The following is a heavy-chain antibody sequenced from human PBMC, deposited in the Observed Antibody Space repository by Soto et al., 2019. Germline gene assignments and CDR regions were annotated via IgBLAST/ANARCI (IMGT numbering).Heavy chain of an antibody. Sequence: QVQLVEAGGGVVQPGRSLRLSCAASGFTFSSYGMHWVRQAPGKGLEWVAGMWYDGSNKYYADSVKGRFTISRDNPKNTLYLQMNSLRAEDTSVYYCARDSRSWYIANWFDPWGQGTLVTVSS. V-gene: IGHV3-33*01. CDR1: GFTFSSYG. CDR3: ARDSRSWYIANWFDP. CDR2: MWYDGSNK. D-gene: IGHD6-13*01. J-gene: IGHJ5*02.